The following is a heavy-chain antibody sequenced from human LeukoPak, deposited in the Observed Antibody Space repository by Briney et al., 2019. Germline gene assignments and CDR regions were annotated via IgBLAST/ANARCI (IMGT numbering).Heavy chain of an antibody. J-gene: IGHJ4*02. CDR3: ARDRLRWPKIDY. V-gene: IGHV4-39*07. Sequence: PSETLSLTCTVSGDSISSSSYYWGWIRQPPGKGLEWIGSIYYSVTTYYNPSLKSRVTISVDTSKNQFSLKLSSVTAADPAVYYCARDRLRWPKIDYWGQGTLVTVSS. D-gene: IGHD4-23*01. CDR2: IYYSVTT. CDR1: GDSISSSSYY.